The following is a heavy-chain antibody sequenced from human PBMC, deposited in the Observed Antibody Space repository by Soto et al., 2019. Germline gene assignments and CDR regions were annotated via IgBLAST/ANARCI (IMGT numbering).Heavy chain of an antibody. D-gene: IGHD3-3*01. CDR1: GFSLTTSGVG. Sequence: QITLNESGPTQVKPRQTLTLTCTFSGFSLTTSGVGVGWIRQSPGKAPEWLALIYWDDDKRYSPSLKSRLTNTKDTSKNPVVLTMADLHPADTATYYCAHRVLRTVFGLVTTTAIYFDFWGQGTPVAVSS. CDR3: AHRVLRTVFGLVTTTAIYFDF. J-gene: IGHJ4*02. V-gene: IGHV2-5*02. CDR2: IYWDDDK.